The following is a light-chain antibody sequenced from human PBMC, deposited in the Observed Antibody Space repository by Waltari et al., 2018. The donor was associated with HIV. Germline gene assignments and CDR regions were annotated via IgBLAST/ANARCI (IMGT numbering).Light chain of an antibody. V-gene: IGLV2-11*01. CDR2: EVF. J-gene: IGLJ1*01. CDR1: ASDIGYFDY. Sequence: QSALTQPRSVSGSPGQSVTISCTGTASDIGYFDYVSWYQHYPGKAPEVIIYEVFQRPSGVPDRFTASKAGITASLTISGLQDEDEADYYCCSYAGTYTYVFGSGTTVTVL. CDR3: CSYAGTYTYV.